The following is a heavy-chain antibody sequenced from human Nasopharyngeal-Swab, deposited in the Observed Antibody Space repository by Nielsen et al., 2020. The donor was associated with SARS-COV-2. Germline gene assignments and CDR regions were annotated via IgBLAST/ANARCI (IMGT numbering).Heavy chain of an antibody. Sequence: GGSLRLSCAASGFTFNNYALQWVRQAAGKGLEWVAIISHDGSQELYAESVRGRFTISRDNSKNAIYLQMNSLSAEDTALYYCARLVALNCSDGACFSDSWGQGTLVTVSS. CDR1: GFTFNNYA. V-gene: IGHV3-30*04. CDR3: ARLVALNCSDGACFSDS. D-gene: IGHD2-15*01. J-gene: IGHJ4*02. CDR2: ISHDGSQE.